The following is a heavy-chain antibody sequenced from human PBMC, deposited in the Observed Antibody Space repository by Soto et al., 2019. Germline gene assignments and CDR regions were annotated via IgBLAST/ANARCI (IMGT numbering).Heavy chain of an antibody. D-gene: IGHD6-19*01. V-gene: IGHV1-58*02. Sequence: SVKVSCKASGFTFTSSAMQWVRQARGQRLEWIGWIVVGSGNTNYAQKFQERVTITRDMSTSTAYMELSSLRSEDTAVYYCAADPVSSGWYWNWFDPWGQGTLVTVSS. CDR3: AADPVSSGWYWNWFDP. J-gene: IGHJ5*02. CDR2: IVVGSGNT. CDR1: GFTFTSSA.